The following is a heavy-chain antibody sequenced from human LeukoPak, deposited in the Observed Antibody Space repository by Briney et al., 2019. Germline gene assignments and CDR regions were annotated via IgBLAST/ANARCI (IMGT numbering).Heavy chain of an antibody. J-gene: IGHJ5*02. Sequence: SETLSLTCTVSGGSISSYYWSWIRQPPGKGLEWIGYTYYSGSTNYNPSLKSRVTISVDTSKNQFSLKLSSVTAADTAVYYCARGTEYNWFDPWGQGTLVTVSS. CDR3: ARGTEYNWFDP. CDR1: GGSISSYY. D-gene: IGHD1-1*01. V-gene: IGHV4-59*01. CDR2: TYYSGST.